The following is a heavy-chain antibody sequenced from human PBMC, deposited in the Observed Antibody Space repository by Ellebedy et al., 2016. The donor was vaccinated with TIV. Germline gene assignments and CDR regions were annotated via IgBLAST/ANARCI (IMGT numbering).Heavy chain of an antibody. D-gene: IGHD5-18*01. J-gene: IGHJ4*02. Sequence: GESLKISCAASGFSFSSYAMSWVRQAPGKGLEWVSGIVGRGGSRYADSVKGRFTISRDNSNSTLDLQMSSLRAEDTAVYYCAKDRTPGDGYWVFDFWGQGTLVTVST. CDR2: IVGRGGSR. CDR1: GFSFSSYA. CDR3: AKDRTPGDGYWVFDF. V-gene: IGHV3-23*01.